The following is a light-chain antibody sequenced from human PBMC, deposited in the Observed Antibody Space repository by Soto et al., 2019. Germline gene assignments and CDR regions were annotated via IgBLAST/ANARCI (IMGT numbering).Light chain of an antibody. CDR1: RSDVGDYNY. CDR3: SSYAGSDNFEV. Sequence: QSVLTQPPSASGSPGQSVTISCTGTRSDVGDYNYVSWYQQHPGKAPKLLIYEVTKRPSGVPDRFSGSKSANTASLTVSGLQAEDEADYYWSSYAGSDNFEVFGGGTKLTVL. V-gene: IGLV2-8*01. CDR2: EVT. J-gene: IGLJ2*01.